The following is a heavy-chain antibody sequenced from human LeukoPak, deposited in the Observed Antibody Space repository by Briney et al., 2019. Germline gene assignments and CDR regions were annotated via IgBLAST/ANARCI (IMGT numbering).Heavy chain of an antibody. CDR3: AREDYSYPTSGPFDP. J-gene: IGHJ5*02. D-gene: IGHD4-11*01. CDR1: GGSISSGSYY. CDR2: IYTSGST. Sequence: SETLSLTCTVSGGSISSGSYYWSWIRQPAGKGLEWIGRIYTSGSTNYNPSLKSRVTISVDTSKNQFSLKVTSVTAADTAVYYCAREDYSYPTSGPFDPWGQGTLVTVSS. V-gene: IGHV4-61*02.